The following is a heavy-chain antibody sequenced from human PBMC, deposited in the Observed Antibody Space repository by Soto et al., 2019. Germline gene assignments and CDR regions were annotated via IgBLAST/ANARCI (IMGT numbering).Heavy chain of an antibody. CDR2: INHSGST. D-gene: IGHD3-3*01. CDR1: GGSFSGYY. CDR3: ARATYYDFWSGSDFDY. V-gene: IGHV4-34*01. J-gene: IGHJ4*02. Sequence: SETLSLTCAVYGGSFSGYYWSWIRQPPGKGLEWIGEINHSGSTNYNPSLKSRVTISVDTSKSQFSLKLSSVTAADTAVYYCARATYYDFWSGSDFDYWGQGTLVTVS.